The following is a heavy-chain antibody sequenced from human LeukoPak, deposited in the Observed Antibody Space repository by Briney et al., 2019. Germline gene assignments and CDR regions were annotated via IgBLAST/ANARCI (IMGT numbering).Heavy chain of an antibody. J-gene: IGHJ4*02. Sequence: GASVKVSCKASGYTFTSYYMHWVRQAPGQGLEWMGIINPDGGNTNYAQNFQGRVTLTRDTSTSTVYMELSSLRSEDTAVYYCARDTFRGPFDYWGQGTLVTVSS. CDR3: ARDTFRGPFDY. CDR2: INPDGGNT. V-gene: IGHV1-46*01. CDR1: GYTFTSYY. D-gene: IGHD3-10*01.